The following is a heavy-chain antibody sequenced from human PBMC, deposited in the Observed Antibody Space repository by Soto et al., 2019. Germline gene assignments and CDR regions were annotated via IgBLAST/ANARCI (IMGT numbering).Heavy chain of an antibody. CDR3: ARNYGSGSYYNYFDY. CDR1: GGSISSYY. D-gene: IGHD3-10*01. Sequence: SETLSLTCTVSGGSISSYYWSWIRQPPGKGLEWIGYIYYSGSTNYNPSLKSRVTISVDTYKNQFSLKLSSVTAADTAVYYCARNYGSGSYYNYFDYWGQGTLVTVSS. V-gene: IGHV4-59*01. J-gene: IGHJ4*02. CDR2: IYYSGST.